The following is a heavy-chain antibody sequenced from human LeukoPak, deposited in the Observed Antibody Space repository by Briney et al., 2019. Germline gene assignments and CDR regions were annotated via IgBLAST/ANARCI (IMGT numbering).Heavy chain of an antibody. V-gene: IGHV3-21*01. CDR2: ISSSSSYI. Sequence: GGSLRLSCAASGFTFSSYSMNWVRQAPGKGLEWVSSISSSSSYIYYADSVKGRFTISRDNAKNSLYLQMNSLRAEGTAVYYCAREAPRPEGRITMVQPYYFDYWGQGTLVAVSS. J-gene: IGHJ4*02. CDR3: AREAPRPEGRITMVQPYYFDY. D-gene: IGHD3-10*01. CDR1: GFTFSSYS.